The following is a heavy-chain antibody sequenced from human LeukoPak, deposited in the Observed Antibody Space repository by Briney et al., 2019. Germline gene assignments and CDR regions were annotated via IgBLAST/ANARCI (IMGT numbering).Heavy chain of an antibody. CDR1: GGSISSYY. Sequence: TSETLSLTCTVSGGSISSYYWSWIRQPPGKGLEWIGYIYYSGSTNYNPSLKSRVTISVDTSKNQFSLKLSSVTAADTAVYYCARDVPMYSGSHLYYYMDVWGKGTTVTVSS. CDR3: ARDVPMYSGSHLYYYMDV. D-gene: IGHD1-26*01. J-gene: IGHJ6*03. CDR2: IYYSGST. V-gene: IGHV4-59*01.